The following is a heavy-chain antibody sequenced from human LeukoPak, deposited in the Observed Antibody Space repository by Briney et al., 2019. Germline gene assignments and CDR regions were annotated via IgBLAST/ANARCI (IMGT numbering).Heavy chain of an antibody. V-gene: IGHV3-21*01. D-gene: IGHD6-19*01. CDR2: ISSSSSYI. Sequence: PGGSLRLSCAASGFTFSSYSMNWVRQAPGKGLEWVSSISSSSSYIYYADSVKGRFTISRDNAKNSLYLQMNSLRAEDTAVYYCARDSLAVAGVDYWGQGTLVTVSS. CDR1: GFTFSSYS. J-gene: IGHJ4*02. CDR3: ARDSLAVAGVDY.